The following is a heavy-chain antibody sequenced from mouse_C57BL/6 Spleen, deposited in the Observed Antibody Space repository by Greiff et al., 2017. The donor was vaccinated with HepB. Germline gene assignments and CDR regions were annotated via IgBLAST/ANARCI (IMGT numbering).Heavy chain of an antibody. V-gene: IGHV1-50*01. J-gene: IGHJ2*01. CDR3: ARKWLLRFDY. D-gene: IGHD2-3*01. CDR1: GYTFTSYW. Sequence: QVQLQQSGAELVKPGASVKLSCKASGYTFTSYWMQWVKQRPGQGLEWIGEIDPSDSYTNYNQKFKGKATLTVDTSSSTAYMQLSSLTSEDSAVYYCARKWLLRFDYWGQGTTLTVSS. CDR2: IDPSDSYT.